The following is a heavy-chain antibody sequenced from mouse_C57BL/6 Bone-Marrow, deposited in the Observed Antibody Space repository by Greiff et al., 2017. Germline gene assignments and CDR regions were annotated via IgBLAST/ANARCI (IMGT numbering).Heavy chain of an antibody. CDR3: ARLEFDGSSGDWYLDV. V-gene: IGHV1-85*01. CDR1: GYTFTSYD. D-gene: IGHD1-1*01. CDR2: IYPRDGRT. J-gene: IGHJ1*03. Sequence: QVQLQQSGPELVRPGAPVKLSCKASGYTFTSYDINWVKQRPGQGLEWIGRIYPRDGRTNYNEKFKGKATLTVDTSSSTAYMELHSLTSEDSAVYFCARLEFDGSSGDWYLDVWVTGTTVTVSS.